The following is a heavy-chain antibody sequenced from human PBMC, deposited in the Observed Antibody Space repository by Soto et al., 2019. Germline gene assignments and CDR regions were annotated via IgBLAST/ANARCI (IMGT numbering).Heavy chain of an antibody. J-gene: IGHJ3*02. CDR2: LSSGGGNT. Sequence: EVQLLESGGGLAQPGGSLKLSCAASGFTFSSNAMTWVRQATGNGLEWVSTLSSGGGNTYYADSVKGRFTISRDTSKNTLFLQMNSLRVEDTAIYYCAKGRGPRILYDFDIWGQGTMVTVSS. V-gene: IGHV3-23*01. CDR3: AKGRGPRILYDFDI. CDR1: GFTFSSNA.